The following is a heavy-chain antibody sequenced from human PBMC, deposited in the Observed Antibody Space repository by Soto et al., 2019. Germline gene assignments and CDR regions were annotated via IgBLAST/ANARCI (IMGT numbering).Heavy chain of an antibody. J-gene: IGHJ6*03. CDR3: ARLQGGISGHRLLPYYYSYMDV. Sequence: PGESLKISCKGSGYSFTSYWIGWVRQMPGKGLEWMGIIYPGDSDTRYSPSFQGQVTISADKSISTAYLQWSSLKASDTAMYYCARLQGGISGHRLLPYYYSYMDVGGKGTRFTFP. CDR1: GYSFTSYW. D-gene: IGHD2-2*01. CDR2: IYPGDSDT. V-gene: IGHV5-51*01.